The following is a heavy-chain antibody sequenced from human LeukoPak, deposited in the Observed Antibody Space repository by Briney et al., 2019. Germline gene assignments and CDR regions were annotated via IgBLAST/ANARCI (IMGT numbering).Heavy chain of an antibody. J-gene: IGHJ3*02. CDR2: ISSSGSTI. CDR3: ARDGKSGSYSSDAFDI. V-gene: IGHV3-11*01. D-gene: IGHD1-26*01. Sequence: GGSLRLSGAASGFTFSDYYMSWIRQAPGKGLEWVSYISSSGSTIYYADSVKGRFTISRDNAKNSLYLQMNSLRAEDTAVYYCARDGKSGSYSSDAFDIWGQGTMVTVSS. CDR1: GFTFSDYY.